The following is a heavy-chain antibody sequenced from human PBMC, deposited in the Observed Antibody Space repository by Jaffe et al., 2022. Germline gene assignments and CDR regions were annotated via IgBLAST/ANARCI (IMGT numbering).Heavy chain of an antibody. V-gene: IGHV3-48*01. Sequence: EVQLVESGGGLVQPGGSLRLSCAASGFTFSSYSMNWVRQAPGKGLEWVSYISSSSSTIYYADSVKGRFTISRDNAKNSLYLQMNSLRAEDTAVYYCARDPDSSSWITYYYYYMDVWGKGTTVTVSS. D-gene: IGHD6-13*01. CDR1: GFTFSSYS. CDR2: ISSSSSTI. CDR3: ARDPDSSSWITYYYYYMDV. J-gene: IGHJ6*03.